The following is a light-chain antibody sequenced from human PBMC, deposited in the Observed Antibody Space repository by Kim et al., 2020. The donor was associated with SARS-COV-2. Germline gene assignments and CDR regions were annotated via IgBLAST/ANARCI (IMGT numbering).Light chain of an antibody. CDR3: QVGDSTTTV. CDR1: RLGHKY. CDR2: QDT. Sequence: VSPGQTGSITCSGERLGHKYVCWYQHKAGQSPVVVMYQDTLRTSGIPERFSGSNSGNIATLTIGGTQEMDEGDYYCQVGDSTTTVFGGGTQLTVL. V-gene: IGLV3-1*01. J-gene: IGLJ2*01.